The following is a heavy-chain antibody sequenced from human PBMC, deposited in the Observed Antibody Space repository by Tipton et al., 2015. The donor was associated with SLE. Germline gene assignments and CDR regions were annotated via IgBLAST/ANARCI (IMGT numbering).Heavy chain of an antibody. CDR2: ISYSGST. D-gene: IGHD6-25*01. V-gene: IGHV4-59*08. CDR3: ARQDLGRAATLTFDI. CDR1: GGSISSHY. J-gene: IGHJ4*02. Sequence: TLSLTCTVSGGSISSHYWSWIRHPPGKGLEWIGYISYSGSTNYNPSLKSRVTISVDTSKNQFSLKLSSVTAADTAVYFCARQDLGRAATLTFDIWGLGTLVTVSS.